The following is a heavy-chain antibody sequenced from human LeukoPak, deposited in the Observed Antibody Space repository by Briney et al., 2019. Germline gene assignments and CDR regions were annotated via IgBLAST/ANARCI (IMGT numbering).Heavy chain of an antibody. CDR3: ATGYSYGYASPRYDP. D-gene: IGHD5-18*01. V-gene: IGHV3-11*01. J-gene: IGHJ5*02. Sequence: PGGSLRLSCAASGFTFSDYYMSWIRQAPGKGLEWVSYISGSDSTIYYAHSVKGRFTISRDNAKNSVYLQMNRLRAEDTGVYYCATGYSYGYASPRYDPWGQGTLVTVSS. CDR2: ISGSDSTI. CDR1: GFTFSDYY.